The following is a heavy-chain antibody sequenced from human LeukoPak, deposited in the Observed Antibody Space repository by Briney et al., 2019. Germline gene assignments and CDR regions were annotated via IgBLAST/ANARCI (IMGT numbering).Heavy chain of an antibody. CDR3: AKDLAWLDY. CDR2: IWYDGSNK. Sequence: GESLKISCAASGFTFSSYGMHWVRQAPGKGLEWVAVIWYDGSNKYYADSVKGRFTISRDNSKNTLYLQMNSLRAEDTAVYYCAKDLAWLDYWGQGTLVTVSS. D-gene: IGHD5-24*01. CDR1: GFTFSSYG. V-gene: IGHV3-33*06. J-gene: IGHJ4*02.